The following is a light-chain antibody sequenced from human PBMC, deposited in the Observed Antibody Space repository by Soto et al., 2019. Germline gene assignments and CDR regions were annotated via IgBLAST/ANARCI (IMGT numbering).Light chain of an antibody. Sequence: EIVLTQSPATLSLSPGERATLSCRVSQSVTSGYLAWYQQKPGQSPRLLMYGASSRATGVPDRFSGSGSGTDFTLTISRLEPEDFAVYYCQQYGSFWTFGQGTKVDIK. V-gene: IGKV3-20*01. CDR3: QQYGSFWT. CDR1: QSVTSGY. CDR2: GAS. J-gene: IGKJ1*01.